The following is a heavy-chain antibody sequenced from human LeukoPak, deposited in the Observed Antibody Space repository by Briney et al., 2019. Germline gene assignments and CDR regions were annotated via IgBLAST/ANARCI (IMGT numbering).Heavy chain of an antibody. J-gene: IGHJ5*02. Sequence: SETLSLTCTVSGGSISSYYWSWIRQPPGKGLEWIGEINHSGSTNYNPSLKSRVTISVDTSKNQFSLKLSSVTAADTAVYYCARGRGVTRNWFDPWGQGTLVTVSS. CDR2: INHSGST. D-gene: IGHD3-10*01. CDR3: ARGRGVTRNWFDP. CDR1: GGSISSYY. V-gene: IGHV4-34*01.